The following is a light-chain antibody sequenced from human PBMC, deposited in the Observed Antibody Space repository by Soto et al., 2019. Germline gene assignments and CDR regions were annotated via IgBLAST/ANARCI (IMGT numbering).Light chain of an antibody. CDR2: GAS. V-gene: IGKV3-15*01. Sequence: EKVMTQSPATLSVSPGERATLSCRASQSISSDLAWYQHKPGQAPRLLIYGASTTATGIPVRFSGSGSGTEFTLTISSLQSEDFAVYYCQQYNNWPRTFGQGTKVDTK. CDR1: QSISSD. CDR3: QQYNNWPRT. J-gene: IGKJ2*01.